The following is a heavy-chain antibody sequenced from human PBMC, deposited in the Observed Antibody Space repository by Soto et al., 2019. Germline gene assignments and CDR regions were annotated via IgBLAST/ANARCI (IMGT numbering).Heavy chain of an antibody. Sequence: TGGSLRLSLAPSALTLTNYAVGWAPKTPGKGLEWVATISASGAYTFYADSVKGRFTISRDNSQSTLFLHMRSLRAGDTATYYCAKEVIADRPYYFDHWGQGTLVTVSS. CDR3: AKEVIADRPYYFDH. V-gene: IGHV3-23*01. D-gene: IGHD2-21*01. CDR2: ISASGAYT. J-gene: IGHJ4*02. CDR1: ALTLTNYA.